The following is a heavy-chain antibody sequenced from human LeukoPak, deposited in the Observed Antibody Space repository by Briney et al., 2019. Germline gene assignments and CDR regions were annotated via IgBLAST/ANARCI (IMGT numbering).Heavy chain of an antibody. CDR3: ARTTGYYNSGWADFDY. Sequence: SGTLSLTCTVSGDSISNYYWSWIWQPAGKGLEYIGRIDTSGSTNYNPSLKSRCTMSVDTSKNQFSLKLNSVAAADTAVYYCARTTGYYNSGWADFDYWGHGTLVTVSS. D-gene: IGHD6-19*01. CDR2: IDTSGST. V-gene: IGHV4-4*07. J-gene: IGHJ4*01. CDR1: GDSISNYY.